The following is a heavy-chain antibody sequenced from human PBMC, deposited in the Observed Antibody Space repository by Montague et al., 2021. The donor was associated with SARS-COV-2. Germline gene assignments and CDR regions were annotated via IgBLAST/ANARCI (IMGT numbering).Heavy chain of an antibody. CDR3: ARDSGITIFGVVIMQAFEI. D-gene: IGHD3-3*01. CDR1: GGSISSGGYY. J-gene: IGHJ3*02. Sequence: TLSLICTVSGGSISSGGYYWSWIRQHPGKGLEWIGYIYYSGSTYYNPSLKSRVTISVDTSKNQFSLKLSSVTAADTAVYYCARDSGITIFGVVIMQAFEIRGQGTMVTVSS. CDR2: IYYSGST. V-gene: IGHV4-31*03.